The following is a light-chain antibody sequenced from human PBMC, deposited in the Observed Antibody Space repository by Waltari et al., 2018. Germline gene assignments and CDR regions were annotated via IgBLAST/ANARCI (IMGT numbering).Light chain of an antibody. Sequence: EIVMPQSPATLSLSPGERATLSSRASQTVNSNLAWYQQKPGQAPRLLIYGASSRATGIPDRFSGSGSGTEFTLTITSLEPEDVALYYCQQNSKWPLSFGGGTKVEIK. CDR3: QQNSKWPLS. CDR2: GAS. V-gene: IGKV3D-15*01. J-gene: IGKJ4*01. CDR1: QTVNSN.